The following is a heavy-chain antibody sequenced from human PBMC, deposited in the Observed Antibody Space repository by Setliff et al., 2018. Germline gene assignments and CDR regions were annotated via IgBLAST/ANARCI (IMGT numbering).Heavy chain of an antibody. J-gene: IGHJ4*02. Sequence: PSETLSLTCAAYGGTFSDYYWTWIRQPPGKVLEWVGEINHRGSTTYNPSLKSRVTISVDTSKDQFSLKVISMTAADTAVYYCARGRNIAARLLDSWGQGTLVTVSS. CDR2: INHRGST. D-gene: IGHD6-6*01. CDR3: ARGRNIAARLLDS. V-gene: IGHV4-34*01. CDR1: GGTFSDYY.